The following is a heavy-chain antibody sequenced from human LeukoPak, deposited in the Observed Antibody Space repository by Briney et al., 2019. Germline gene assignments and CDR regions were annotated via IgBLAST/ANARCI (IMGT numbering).Heavy chain of an antibody. V-gene: IGHV4-61*02. CDR2: IYTSGST. Sequence: PSQTLSLTCTVSGGSISSGSYYWSWFRQPAGKGLEWFGRIYTSGSTNYNPSLKSRVTISVDTSKNQFSLKLSSVTAADTAVYYCASYGSGKHYWGQGTLVTVSS. CDR3: ASYGSGKHY. J-gene: IGHJ4*02. CDR1: GGSISSGSYY. D-gene: IGHD3-10*01.